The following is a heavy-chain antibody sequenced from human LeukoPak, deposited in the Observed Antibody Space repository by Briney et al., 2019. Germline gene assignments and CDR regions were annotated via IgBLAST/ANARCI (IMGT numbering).Heavy chain of an antibody. Sequence: SETLSLTCPVYGGSISSYYWSWIRQPQGEGLEWIGYIYYSGSTNYNPSLKSRVTISVDTSKNQFSLKLSSVTAADTAVYYCARDLLYYDYNNYYYYYMDVWGKGTTVTVSS. V-gene: IGHV4-59*01. J-gene: IGHJ6*03. CDR1: GGSISSYY. D-gene: IGHD3-16*01. CDR2: IYYSGST. CDR3: ARDLLYYDYNNYYYYYMDV.